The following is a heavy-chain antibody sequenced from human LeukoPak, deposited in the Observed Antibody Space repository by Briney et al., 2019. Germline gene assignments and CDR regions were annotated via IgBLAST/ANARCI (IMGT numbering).Heavy chain of an antibody. CDR2: IYYSGST. D-gene: IGHD3-22*01. Sequence: SETLSLTCTVSGGSISSYYWSWIRQPPGKGLEWIGYIYYSGSTNYNPSLKSRVTISLDASKNQFSLKLSSVTAADTAVYYCARVHYDGSGYSFDYWGQGTLVTVFS. CDR1: GGSISSYY. J-gene: IGHJ4*02. V-gene: IGHV4-59*01. CDR3: ARVHYDGSGYSFDY.